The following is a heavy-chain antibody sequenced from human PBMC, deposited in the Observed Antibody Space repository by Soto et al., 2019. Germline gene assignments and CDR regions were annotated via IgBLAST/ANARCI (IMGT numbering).Heavy chain of an antibody. D-gene: IGHD5-18*01. CDR2: VNPGSGDT. V-gene: IGHV1-8*01. Sequence: QVQLVQSGAEVKKPWASVKVSCKASGYTFTNNDVSWVRQATGQGLEWMGWVNPGSGDTGYAQKFQGRLTMTRDISKDTPYRELNRLTSEDTSIYYCASMDSFGSVNWFEPWGQGTLVTVSS. CDR1: GYTFTNND. CDR3: ASMDSFGSVNWFEP. J-gene: IGHJ5*02.